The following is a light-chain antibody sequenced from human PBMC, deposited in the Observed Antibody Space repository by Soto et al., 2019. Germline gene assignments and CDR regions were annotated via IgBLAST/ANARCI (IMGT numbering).Light chain of an antibody. J-gene: IGLJ1*01. V-gene: IGLV7-46*01. CDR3: LLSYNGPYV. CDR1: TGAVTNGHY. CDR2: DTT. Sequence: QAVVTQEPSLTVSPGGTVTLTCGSSTGAVTNGHYPYWFQQKPGQAPRTLIYDTTNRHSWTPARFSGSLLGGKAALPISGEQPEDEAEYYCLLSYNGPYVFGTGTQVTVL.